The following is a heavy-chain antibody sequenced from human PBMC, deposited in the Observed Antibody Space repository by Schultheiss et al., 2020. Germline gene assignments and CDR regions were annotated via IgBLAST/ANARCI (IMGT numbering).Heavy chain of an antibody. CDR2: IYTSGST. D-gene: IGHD3-3*01. J-gene: IGHJ6*02. V-gene: IGHV4-59*10. Sequence: SETLSLTCAVYGGSFSGYYWSWIRQPAGKGLEWIGRIYTSGSTNYNPSLKSRVTMSVDTSKNQFSLKLSSVTAADTAVYYCASYHHFTKYYGMDVWGQGTTVNVCS. CDR3: ASYHHFTKYYGMDV. CDR1: GGSFSGYY.